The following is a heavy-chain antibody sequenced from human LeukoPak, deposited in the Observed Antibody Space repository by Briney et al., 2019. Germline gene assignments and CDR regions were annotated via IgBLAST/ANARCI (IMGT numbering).Heavy chain of an antibody. CDR2: ISYDGSNK. D-gene: IGHD2/OR15-2a*01. Sequence: GRSLRLSCAASGFTFSSYAMHWVRQAPGKGLEWVAVISYDGSNKYYADSVKGRFIISRDNSKNTLYLQMNSLRAEDTAVYYCARLRTTGAFDIWGQGTMVTVSS. CDR3: ARLRTTGAFDI. J-gene: IGHJ3*02. CDR1: GFTFSSYA. V-gene: IGHV3-30-3*01.